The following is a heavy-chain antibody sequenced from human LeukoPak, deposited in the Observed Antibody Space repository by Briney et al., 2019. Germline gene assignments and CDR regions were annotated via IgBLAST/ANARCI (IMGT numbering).Heavy chain of an antibody. CDR2: ISYDGSNK. J-gene: IGHJ4*02. D-gene: IGHD6-13*01. Sequence: GGSLRLSCAASGFTFSSYGMHWVRQAPGKGLEWVAVISYDGSNKYYADSVKGRFTISRDNSKNTLYLQMNSLRAEDTAVYCCAKDLGSSWPDSSEYYFDYWGQGTLVTVYS. V-gene: IGHV3-33*06. CDR1: GFTFSSYG. CDR3: AKDLGSSWPDSSEYYFDY.